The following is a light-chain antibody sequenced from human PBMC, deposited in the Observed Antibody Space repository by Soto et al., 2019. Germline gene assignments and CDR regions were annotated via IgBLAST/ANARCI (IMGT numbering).Light chain of an antibody. V-gene: IGLV1-47*01. CDR2: RNN. CDR1: RSNIGRNL. J-gene: IGLJ3*02. Sequence: QSVLTQSPSASGTPGQRVTISCSGSRSNIGRNLVYWYQQVPGTAPRLLIQRNNERPSGVPDRFSGSKSGTSVSLAISGLRSDDEATYYCASWDDPLDAQVFGGGTKLTVL. CDR3: ASWDDPLDAQV.